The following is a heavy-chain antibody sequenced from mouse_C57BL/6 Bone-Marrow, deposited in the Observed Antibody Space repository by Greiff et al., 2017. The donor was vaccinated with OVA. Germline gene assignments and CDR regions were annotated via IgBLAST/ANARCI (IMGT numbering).Heavy chain of an antibody. CDR3: ARALYDYEDY. V-gene: IGHV1-18*01. D-gene: IGHD2-4*01. Sequence: EVQLQQSGPELVKPGASVKIPCKASGYTFTDYNMDWVKQSHGKSLEWIGDINPNNGGTIYNQKFKGKATLTVDQSSSTDYMQLNSLTSEDSAVYYCARALYDYEDYWGQGTTLTVSS. CDR1: GYTFTDYN. J-gene: IGHJ2*01. CDR2: INPNNGGT.